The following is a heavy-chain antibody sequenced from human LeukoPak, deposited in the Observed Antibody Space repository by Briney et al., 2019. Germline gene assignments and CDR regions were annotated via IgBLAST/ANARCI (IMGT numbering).Heavy chain of an antibody. CDR3: ARHSTIFGVPEENWFDP. CDR1: GYSISSGYY. D-gene: IGHD3-3*01. J-gene: IGHJ5*02. CDR2: IYHSGST. V-gene: IGHV4-38-2*01. Sequence: PSATLSLTCAVSGYSISSGYYWGWIRQPPGKGLEWIGSIYHSGSTYYNPSLKSRVTISVDTSKNQFSLKLGSVTAAGTAVYYCARHSTIFGVPEENWFDPWGQGTLVTVSS.